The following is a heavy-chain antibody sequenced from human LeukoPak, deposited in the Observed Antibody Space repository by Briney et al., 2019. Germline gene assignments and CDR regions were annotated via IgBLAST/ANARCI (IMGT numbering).Heavy chain of an antibody. V-gene: IGHV3-7*03. D-gene: IGHD3-10*01. CDR2: IKQDGSGK. Sequence: GGSLRLSCAASGFTFSSYAMSWVRQAPGKGLGWVANIKQDGSGKYYVDSVKGRFTISRDNAKNSLYLQMNSLRAEDTAVYYCAIALPRVLLWFGELYFDYWGQGTLVTVSS. CDR1: GFTFSSYA. J-gene: IGHJ4*02. CDR3: AIALPRVLLWFGELYFDY.